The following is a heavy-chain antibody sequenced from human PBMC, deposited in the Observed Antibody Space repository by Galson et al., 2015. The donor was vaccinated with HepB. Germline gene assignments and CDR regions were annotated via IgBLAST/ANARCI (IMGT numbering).Heavy chain of an antibody. CDR2: TYYRSKWYN. J-gene: IGHJ5*01. D-gene: IGHD3-10*01. Sequence: CAISGDSVSSNSATWNWIRQSPSRGLEWLGRTYYRSKWYNDYAVSVKNRMTINPDTSKNHFSLQLNSVTPEDTAVYYCARMRAGAFDSWGHRTLVTVSS. CDR3: ARMRAGAFDS. V-gene: IGHV6-1*01. CDR1: GDSVSSNSAT.